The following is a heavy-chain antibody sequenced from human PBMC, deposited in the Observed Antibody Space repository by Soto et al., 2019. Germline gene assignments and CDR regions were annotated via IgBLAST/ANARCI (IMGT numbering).Heavy chain of an antibody. J-gene: IGHJ5*02. CDR2: IDPGDTYA. Sequence: PGESLKISCTGFGYTFTTFWISWVRQMPGKGLEWMGRIDPGDTYATYSPAFHGHVTISADKATSTAYLQWSSLKASDTAMYFCARISCTPTTCDSWFDTWGQGTLVTISS. D-gene: IGHD2-2*01. V-gene: IGHV5-10-1*01. CDR1: GYTFTTFW. CDR3: ARISCTPTTCDSWFDT.